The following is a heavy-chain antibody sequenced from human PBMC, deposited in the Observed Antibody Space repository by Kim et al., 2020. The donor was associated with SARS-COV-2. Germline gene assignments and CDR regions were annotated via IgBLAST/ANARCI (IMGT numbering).Heavy chain of an antibody. V-gene: IGHV4-61*02. Sequence: SETLSLTCTVSGGSISSGRYYWSWIRQPAGKGLEWMGRSHTSGSTNYNPSLKSRVTISVDTSKNQFFLKLSSVTAADTAVYYCAKMSLITFGGITYGMDVWGQGTTVTVSS. CDR3: AKMSLITFGGITYGMDV. CDR1: GGSISSGRYY. CDR2: SHTSGST. D-gene: IGHD3-16*01. J-gene: IGHJ6*02.